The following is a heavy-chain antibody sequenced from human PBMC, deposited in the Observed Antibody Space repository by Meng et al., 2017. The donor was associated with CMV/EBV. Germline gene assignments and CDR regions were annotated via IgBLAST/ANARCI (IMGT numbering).Heavy chain of an antibody. D-gene: IGHD2-2*02. CDR2: INPNSGGT. CDR3: AREGVGYCSSTSCYNGMDV. CDR1: GYTFTGYY. Sequence: SVKVSCKASGYTFTGYYMHWVRQATGQGLEWMGWINPNSGGTNYAQKFQGRVTMTRDTSISTAYMELSRLRSDDTAVYYCAREGVGYCSSTSCYNGMDVWGQGTTVTVSS. J-gene: IGHJ6*02. V-gene: IGHV1-2*02.